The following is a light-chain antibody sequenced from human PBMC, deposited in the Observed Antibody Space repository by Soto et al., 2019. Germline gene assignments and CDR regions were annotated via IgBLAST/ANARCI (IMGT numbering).Light chain of an antibody. CDR3: ATWDDSLNGYI. Sequence: QSVLTQPPSASGTPGQRVTISCSGSSSNIGSNTVNWYQQLPGTAPKLLIYSNDQRPSGVPARFSASKSGTSASLAISGLHSEDEAEYYCATWDDSLNGYIFGTGTKLTVL. CDR1: SSNIGSNT. J-gene: IGLJ1*01. CDR2: SND. V-gene: IGLV1-44*01.